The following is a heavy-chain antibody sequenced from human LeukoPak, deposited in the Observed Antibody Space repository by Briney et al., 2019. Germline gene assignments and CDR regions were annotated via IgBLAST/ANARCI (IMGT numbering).Heavy chain of an antibody. J-gene: IGHJ3*02. CDR2: TYYRSKWYN. V-gene: IGHV6-1*01. Sequence: SQTLSLTCAISGDSVSSNSAAWNWIRQSPSRGLEWLGRTYYRSKWYNDYAVSVKGRITINPDTSKNQFSLQLNSVTPEDTAVYYCARELYYYDSSGYPPLEAFDIWGQGTMVTVSS. CDR1: GDSVSSNSAA. D-gene: IGHD3-22*01. CDR3: ARELYYYDSSGYPPLEAFDI.